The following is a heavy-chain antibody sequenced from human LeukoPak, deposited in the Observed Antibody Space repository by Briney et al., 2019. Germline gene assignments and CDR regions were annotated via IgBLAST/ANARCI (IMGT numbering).Heavy chain of an antibody. CDR2: IYPGDSDT. J-gene: IGHJ6*03. CDR3: ARQYYSSSLGYYYYMDV. V-gene: IGHV5-51*01. Sequence: GESLKISCKGSGYIFTNYWIGWVRQMPGKGLEWMGIIYPGDSDTRYSPSFQGQVTILADKSISTAYLQWSSLKASDTAMYYCARQYYSSSLGYYYYMDVWGKGTTVTVSS. CDR1: GYIFTNYW. D-gene: IGHD6-13*01.